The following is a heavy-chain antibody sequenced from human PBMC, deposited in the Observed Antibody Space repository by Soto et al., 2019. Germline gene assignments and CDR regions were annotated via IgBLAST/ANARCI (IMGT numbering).Heavy chain of an antibody. Sequence: ASVKVACTASGYTFTGYHMHCVRQAPGQGLEWMGWINPNSGGKNYAQKFQGRVTMTRDTSISTAYMELIRLRSDDTAVYYCARVDPDLWGYPHFDYWGQGTLVTFSS. V-gene: IGHV1-2*02. J-gene: IGHJ4*02. CDR3: ARVDPDLWGYPHFDY. CDR2: INPNSGGK. CDR1: GYTFTGYH. D-gene: IGHD3-16*01.